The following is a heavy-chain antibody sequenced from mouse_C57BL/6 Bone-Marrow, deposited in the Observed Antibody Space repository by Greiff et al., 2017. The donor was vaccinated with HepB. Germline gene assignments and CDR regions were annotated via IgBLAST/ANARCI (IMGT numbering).Heavy chain of an antibody. V-gene: IGHV6-3*01. CDR2: IRLKSDNYAT. CDR1: GFTFSNYW. Sequence: EVKLEESGGGLVQPGGSMKLSCVASGFTFSNYWMNWVRQSPEKGLEWVAQIRLKSDNYATHYAESVKGRFTISSDDSKSSVYRQMNNLRAEVTGIYYCTARTIGDYSNYRAWFAYWGQGTLVTVSA. CDR3: TARTIGDYSNYRAWFAY. D-gene: IGHD2-5*01. J-gene: IGHJ3*01.